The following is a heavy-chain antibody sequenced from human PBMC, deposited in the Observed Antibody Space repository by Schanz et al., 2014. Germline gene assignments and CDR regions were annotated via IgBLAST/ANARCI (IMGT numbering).Heavy chain of an antibody. V-gene: IGHV3-53*01. CDR3: ASERGYSYGYGAFDI. CDR1: GFTVSDNY. Sequence: HLVESGGGLIQPGGSLRLFCAASGFTVSDNYMTWVRQAPGKGLEWVSVIYSGGSTYYADSVKGRFTISRDNSKNTLYLQMNSLRAEDTALYYCASERGYSYGYGAFDIWGQGTMVTVSS. D-gene: IGHD5-18*01. J-gene: IGHJ3*02. CDR2: IYSGGST.